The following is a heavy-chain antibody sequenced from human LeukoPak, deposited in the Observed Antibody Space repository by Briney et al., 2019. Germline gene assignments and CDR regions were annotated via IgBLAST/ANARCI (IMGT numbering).Heavy chain of an antibody. CDR3: ARGRGPYYCVMDV. Sequence: ASVKVSCKASGYTFTGYYIHWVRQAPGQGLEWIGWINPNSGGTKYAQKFQGRVTTTRDTSISTAYMELRRLTADDTAVYYCARGRGPYYCVMDVWGQGTTVTVSS. D-gene: IGHD3-10*01. CDR1: GYTFTGYY. CDR2: INPNSGGT. V-gene: IGHV1-2*02. J-gene: IGHJ6*02.